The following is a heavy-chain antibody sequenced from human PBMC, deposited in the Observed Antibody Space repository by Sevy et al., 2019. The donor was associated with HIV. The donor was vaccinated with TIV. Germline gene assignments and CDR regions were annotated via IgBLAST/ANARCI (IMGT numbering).Heavy chain of an antibody. CDR1: GYTFTSYG. CDR2: ISAYNGNT. D-gene: IGHD3-3*01. V-gene: IGHV1-18*01. CDR3: ARDKRENYDFWSGPFPYYYYGMDV. J-gene: IGHJ6*02. Sequence: ASVKVSCKASGYTFTSYGISWVRQAPGQGLEWMGWISAYNGNTNYAQKLQGRVTMTTDTSTRTAYMELRSLRSDDTAVYYCARDKRENYDFWSGPFPYYYYGMDVWGQGTTVTVSS.